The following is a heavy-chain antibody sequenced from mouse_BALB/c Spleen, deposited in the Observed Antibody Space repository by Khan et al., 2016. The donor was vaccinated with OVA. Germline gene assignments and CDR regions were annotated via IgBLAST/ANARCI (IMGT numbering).Heavy chain of an antibody. J-gene: IGHJ3*01. CDR2: IDPENGNT. CDR3: ARHGYSPWFAY. V-gene: IGHV14-1*02. D-gene: IGHD2-3*01. CDR1: GFNIKDYY. Sequence: VQLKESGAALVRPGALVNLSCKASGFNIKDYYMNWVKQRPEQGLEWIGWIDPENGNTIYDPKFQGKASISSDTSSNTANLQLSSLTSEDTAVYYCARHGYSPWFAYWGQGTLVTVSA.